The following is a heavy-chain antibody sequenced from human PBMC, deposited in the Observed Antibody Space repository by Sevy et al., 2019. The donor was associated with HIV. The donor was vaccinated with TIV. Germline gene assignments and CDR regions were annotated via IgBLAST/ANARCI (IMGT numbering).Heavy chain of an antibody. V-gene: IGHV3-43*01. J-gene: IGHJ4*02. CDR1: GSNFNDYT. D-gene: IGHD3-10*01. CDR2: ISWHGDNT. CDR3: AKDPSRSGTWFYDS. Sequence: GGSLRLSCAASGSNFNDYTMHWVRQDPGKGLRWVSLISWHGDNTYYADSVRGRLTISRDNSKNSLYLEMNSLTTEDTALYYCAKDPSRSGTWFYDSWGQGTLVTVSS.